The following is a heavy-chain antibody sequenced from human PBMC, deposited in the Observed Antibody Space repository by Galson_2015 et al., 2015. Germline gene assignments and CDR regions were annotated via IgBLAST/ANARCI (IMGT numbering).Heavy chain of an antibody. V-gene: IGHV5-51*03. CDR1: GYSFTSHW. CDR2: IYPGDSDT. Sequence: SGAEVKKPGESLKISCKGSGYSFTSHWIGWVRQMPGKGLEWMGIIYPGDSDTRYSPSFQGQVTISADKSISTAYLQWSSLKASDTAMYYCARRSKYCSSTSCYWFDPWGQGTLVTVSS. D-gene: IGHD2-2*01. J-gene: IGHJ5*02. CDR3: ARRSKYCSSTSCYWFDP.